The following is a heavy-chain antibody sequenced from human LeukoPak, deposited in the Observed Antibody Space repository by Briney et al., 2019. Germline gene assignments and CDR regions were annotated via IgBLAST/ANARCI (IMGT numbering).Heavy chain of an antibody. CDR3: ARGGYSRNWFDP. D-gene: IGHD5-12*01. Sequence: GGSLRLSCAGFGLIFSNYWMSWVRQAPGKGLEWVANIKQDGSEIYYVDSVKGRFTIFRDNAKKSLYLQMNSLRAEDTAVYYCARGGYSRNWFDPWGQGTLVTVSS. CDR1: GLIFSNYW. CDR2: IKQDGSEI. J-gene: IGHJ5*02. V-gene: IGHV3-7*03.